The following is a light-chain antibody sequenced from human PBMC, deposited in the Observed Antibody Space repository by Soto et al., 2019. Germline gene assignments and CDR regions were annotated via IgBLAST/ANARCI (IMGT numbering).Light chain of an antibody. V-gene: IGKV3-20*01. CDR3: QQYGSSQFT. J-gene: IGKJ3*01. CDR1: QSVSSSY. CDR2: GAS. Sequence: EIVLTQSPGTLSLSPGERATLSCRASQSVSSSYLAWYQQKPGQAPRLLIYGASSRATGIPDRFSGSGSGTNFTLTISRLEPEYFAVYYCQQYGSSQFTFGPGTKVDI.